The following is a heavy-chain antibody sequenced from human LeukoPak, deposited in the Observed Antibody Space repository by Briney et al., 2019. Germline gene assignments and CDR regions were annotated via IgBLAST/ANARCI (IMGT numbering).Heavy chain of an antibody. CDR2: ISSSSSYI. J-gene: IGHJ4*02. CDR1: GFTFSSYS. D-gene: IGHD6-13*01. V-gene: IGHV3-21*01. Sequence: PGGSLRLSCAVSGFTFSSYSINWVRQAPGEGLEWVSSISSSSSYIYYADSLKGRFTISTDNPKNSLYLQMNSLRAEDTAVYYCARAPADSSSWSDYWGQGTLVTVSS. CDR3: ARAPADSSSWSDY.